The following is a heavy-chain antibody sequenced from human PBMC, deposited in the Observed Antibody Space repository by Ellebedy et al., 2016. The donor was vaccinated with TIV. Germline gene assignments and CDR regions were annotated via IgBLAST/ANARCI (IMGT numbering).Heavy chain of an antibody. J-gene: IGHJ5*02. V-gene: IGHV3-7*01. CDR3: ARPGGQSSDRKGS. CDR2: IKQDGSEK. CDR1: GFTFSSNW. D-gene: IGHD6-25*01. Sequence: PGGSLRLSCAASGFTFSSNWMSWVRQTPGKGLEWVAYIKQDGSEKYYVDSVKGRFTISRDNARNSLYLEMKSLRAEDTGVYYCARPGGQSSDRKGSWGQGTMVTVSS.